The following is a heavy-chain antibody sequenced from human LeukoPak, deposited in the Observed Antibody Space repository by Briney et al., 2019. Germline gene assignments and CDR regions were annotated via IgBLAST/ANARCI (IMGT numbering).Heavy chain of an antibody. V-gene: IGHV3-30-3*01. CDR1: GFTFSSYA. CDR3: ARAGLVASSHHHDY. D-gene: IGHD2-2*01. CDR2: IPYDGSNK. Sequence: GGSLRLSCAASGFTFSSYAMHWVRQAPGKGLEWVAVIPYDGSNKYYADSVKGRFTISRDNSKNTLYLQMNSLRAEDTAVYYCARAGLVASSHHHDYWGQGTLVTVSS. J-gene: IGHJ4*02.